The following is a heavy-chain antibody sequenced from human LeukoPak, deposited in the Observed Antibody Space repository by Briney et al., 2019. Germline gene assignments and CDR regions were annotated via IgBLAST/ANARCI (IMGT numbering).Heavy chain of an antibody. D-gene: IGHD2-21*02. J-gene: IGHJ5*02. CDR1: GGSISSNNYF. CDR3: ARVVRGVVTSNWFDP. CDR2: VASSGTS. V-gene: IGHV4-61*05. Sequence: PSETLSLTCTVSGGSISSNNYFWGWIRQPPGKGLEWIGFVASSGTSNYNPSLKSRVSISIDTSKNQFSLALTSVTPADTAVYYCARVVRGVVTSNWFDPWGQGTLVSVSS.